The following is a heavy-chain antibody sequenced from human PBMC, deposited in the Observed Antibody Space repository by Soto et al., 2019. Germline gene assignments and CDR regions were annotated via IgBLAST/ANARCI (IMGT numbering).Heavy chain of an antibody. CDR1: GFTFSSYA. D-gene: IGHD1-20*01. J-gene: IGHJ6*02. CDR2: ISYDGSNK. CDR3: ASLGGVTGTYYYYYGMDV. Sequence: PGGSLRLSCAASGFTFSSYAMHWFRQAPGKGLEWVAVISYDGSNKYYADSVKGRFTISRDNSKNTLYLQMNSLRAEDTAVYYCASLGGVTGTYYYYYGMDVWGQGTTVTVSS. V-gene: IGHV3-30-3*01.